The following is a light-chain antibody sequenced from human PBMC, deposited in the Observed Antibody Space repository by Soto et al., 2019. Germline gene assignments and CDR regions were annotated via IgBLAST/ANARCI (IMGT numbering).Light chain of an antibody. CDR1: SSDVGSYNV. V-gene: IGLV2-14*03. J-gene: IGLJ1*01. Sequence: QSVLTQPPSVSGSPGQSITIPCSGTSSDVGSYNVVSWYQQHPGKAPKLVIYDVSNRPSGVSPRFSGAKSGNTASLTIAGLQAEDEADYYCSSYKRRSTYVFGTGTKVTVL. CDR2: DVS. CDR3: SSYKRRSTYV.